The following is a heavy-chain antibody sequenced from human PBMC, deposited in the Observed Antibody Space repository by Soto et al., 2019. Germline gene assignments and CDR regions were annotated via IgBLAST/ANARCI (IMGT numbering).Heavy chain of an antibody. J-gene: IGHJ4*02. Sequence: GGSLRLSCAASGFTFSDAWMTWVRQAPGKGLEWVGRIKTESDGGTTDYAAPVKGRVTISRDDSKNTLYLQMNSLKTEDTAVYYCTATLGYWGQGTLVTVSS. CDR3: TATLGY. CDR2: IKTESDGGTT. D-gene: IGHD3-16*01. V-gene: IGHV3-15*01. CDR1: GFTFSDAW.